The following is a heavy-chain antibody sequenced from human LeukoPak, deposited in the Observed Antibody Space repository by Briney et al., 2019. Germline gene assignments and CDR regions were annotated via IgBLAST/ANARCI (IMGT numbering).Heavy chain of an antibody. J-gene: IGHJ4*02. CDR2: IYSGGST. V-gene: IGHV3-66*02. CDR3: ARDPHFWSGYYSLSGY. Sequence: PGGSLRLSCAASGFTVNSNYMSWARQAPGKGLEWVSVIYSGGSTYYADSVKGRFTISRDNSKNTLYLQMNSLRAEDTAVYYCARDPHFWSGYYSLSGYWGQGTLVTVSS. D-gene: IGHD3-3*01. CDR1: GFTVNSNY.